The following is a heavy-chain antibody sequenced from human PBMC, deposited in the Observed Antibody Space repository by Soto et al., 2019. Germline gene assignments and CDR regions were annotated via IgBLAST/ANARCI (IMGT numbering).Heavy chain of an antibody. D-gene: IGHD4-17*01. Sequence: PGGSLRLSCAASGFTFSSYWMRCVRQGPGKGLEWVANIKQDGSEKYYVDSVKGRFTISRDNAKNSLYLQMNSLRAEDTAVYYCARDDYGDYYYYGMDVSGQGTTVTVS. CDR2: IKQDGSEK. V-gene: IGHV3-7*01. CDR1: GFTFSSYW. CDR3: ARDDYGDYYYYGMDV. J-gene: IGHJ6*02.